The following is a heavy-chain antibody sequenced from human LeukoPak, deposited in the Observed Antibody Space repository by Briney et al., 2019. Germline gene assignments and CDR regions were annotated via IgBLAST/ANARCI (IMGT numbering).Heavy chain of an antibody. V-gene: IGHV3-72*01. CDR2: ARNKANSYSV. Sequence: PGGSLRLSCAASGFTFSDRFMDWVRQAPGKGLEWVGRARNKANSYSVEYAESVRGRFTISRDDSDNSLYLQMNSLKTEDTAVYYCTREALNHGSGTYYIDSFDCWGQGTLVTVSS. J-gene: IGHJ4*02. D-gene: IGHD3-10*01. CDR3: TREALNHGSGTYYIDSFDC. CDR1: GFTFSDRF.